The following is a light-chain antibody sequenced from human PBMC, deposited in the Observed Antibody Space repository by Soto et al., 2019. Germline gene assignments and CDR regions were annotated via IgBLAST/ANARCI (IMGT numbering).Light chain of an antibody. Sequence: EIVMTQSPATLSVSPGERATLSCRARQSVSSNLAWYQQKPGQAPRPLIYGASTRATGIPARFSGSGSGTEFTLTISSLQFVYFVVYYCQQYNNCPSTFVLGTKV. V-gene: IGKV3-15*01. CDR3: QQYNNCPST. CDR1: QSVSSN. CDR2: GAS. J-gene: IGKJ1*01.